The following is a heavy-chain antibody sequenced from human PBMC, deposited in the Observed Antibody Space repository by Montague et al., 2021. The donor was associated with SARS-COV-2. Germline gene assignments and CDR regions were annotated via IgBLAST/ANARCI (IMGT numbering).Heavy chain of an antibody. CDR3: ARDGGLYSSSWYLGYFDY. J-gene: IGHJ4*02. CDR1: GDSVSINSAA. V-gene: IGHV6-1*01. CDR2: TYYRSKWYN. Sequence: CAISGDSVSINSAAWNWIRQTPSSGLARLGRTYYRSKWYNDYAVSVKSRITINPDTSKNQFSLQLNSVTPEDTAVYYCARDGGLYSSSWYLGYFDYWGQGTLVTVSS. D-gene: IGHD6-13*01.